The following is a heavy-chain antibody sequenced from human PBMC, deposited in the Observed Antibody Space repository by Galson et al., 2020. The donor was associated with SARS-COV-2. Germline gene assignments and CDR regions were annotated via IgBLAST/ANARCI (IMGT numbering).Heavy chain of an antibody. CDR3: ARDWQADFWSGLALDM. J-gene: IGHJ3*02. CDR1: GFSFSSYW. CDR2: IKQDGSEK. Sequence: GGSLRLSCFTSGFSFSSYWMTWVRQAPGKGLEWVANIKQDGSEKGYVDSVKGRFTISRDNAKNSLFLQMSSLTADDTAVYFCARDWQADFWSGLALDMWGQGTKVTVSS. D-gene: IGHD3-3*01. V-gene: IGHV3-7*01.